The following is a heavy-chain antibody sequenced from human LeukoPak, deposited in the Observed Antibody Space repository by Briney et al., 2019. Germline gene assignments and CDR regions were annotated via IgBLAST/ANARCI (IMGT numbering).Heavy chain of an antibody. CDR2: INTNTGNP. D-gene: IGHD6-19*01. Sequence: ASVKVSCKASGYTFTSYAMNWVRQAPGQGLEWMGWINTNTGNPTYAQGFTGRFVFSLDTSVSTAYLQISSLKAEDTAVYYCARAWYSSGWYEEMSDAFDIWGQGTMVTVSS. CDR1: GYTFTSYA. V-gene: IGHV7-4-1*02. J-gene: IGHJ3*02. CDR3: ARAWYSSGWYEEMSDAFDI.